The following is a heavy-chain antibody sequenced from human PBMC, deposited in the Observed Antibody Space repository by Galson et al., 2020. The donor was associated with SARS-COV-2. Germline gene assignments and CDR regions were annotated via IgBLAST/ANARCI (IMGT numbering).Heavy chain of an antibody. D-gene: IGHD2-2*02. J-gene: IGHJ6*02. CDR3: ARDLYVYGMDV. CDR2: IYSGGST. CDR1: GFTVRSNY. Sequence: GESLKISCAASGFTVRSNYMSWVRQAPGKGLEWVSVIYSGGSTYYADSVKGRFTISRHNSKNTLYLQMNSLRAEDTAVYYCARDLYVYGMDVWGQGTTVTVSS. V-gene: IGHV3-53*04.